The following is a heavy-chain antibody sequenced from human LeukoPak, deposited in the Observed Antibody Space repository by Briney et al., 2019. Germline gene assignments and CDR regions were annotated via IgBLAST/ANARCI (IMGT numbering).Heavy chain of an antibody. CDR3: VIDDYYDYSGTREADYFDY. CDR1: GFSFTTAW. D-gene: IGHD3-22*01. V-gene: IGHV3-15*01. Sequence: GGSLRPSCGASGFSFTTAWMSWVRQAPGKGLEWVARIKSDGAVDYASPVKGRLTISKDYSKNTLYLQMNSLKVEDTAVYYCVIDDYYDYSGTREADYFDYWGQGTLVTVSS. J-gene: IGHJ4*02. CDR2: IKSDGAV.